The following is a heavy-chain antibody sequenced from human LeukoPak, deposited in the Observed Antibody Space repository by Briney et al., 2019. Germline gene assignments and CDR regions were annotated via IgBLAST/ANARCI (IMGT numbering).Heavy chain of an antibody. CDR3: ASPYSGYPPADY. J-gene: IGHJ4*02. CDR1: GGSISSGGYY. Sequence: PSETLSLTCTVSGGSISSGGYYWGWIRQPPGKGLEWIGSIYYSGSTYYNPSLKSRVTISVDTSKNQFSLKLSSVTAADTAVYYCASPYSGYPPADYWGQGTLVTVSS. V-gene: IGHV4-39*07. CDR2: IYYSGST. D-gene: IGHD5-12*01.